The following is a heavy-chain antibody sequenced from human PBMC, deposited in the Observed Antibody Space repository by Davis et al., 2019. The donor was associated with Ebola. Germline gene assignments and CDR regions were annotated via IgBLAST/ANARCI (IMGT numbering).Heavy chain of an antibody. CDR3: ARQDCSSTSCYRGGLQADAFDI. J-gene: IGHJ3*02. CDR1: GGSISSSSYY. D-gene: IGHD2-2*01. CDR2: IYYSGST. Sequence: MPGGSLRLSCTVSGGSISSSSYYWGWIRQHPGKGLEWIGYIYYSGSTYYNPSLKSRVTISVDTPKNQFSLKLSSVTAADTAVYYCARQDCSSTSCYRGGLQADAFDIWGQGTMVTVSS. V-gene: IGHV4-39*01.